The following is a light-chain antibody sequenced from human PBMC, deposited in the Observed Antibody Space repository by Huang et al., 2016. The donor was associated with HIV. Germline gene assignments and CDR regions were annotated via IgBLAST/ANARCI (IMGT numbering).Light chain of an antibody. CDR1: QSLRHRGGKTL. CDR3: MQGIDLPYT. CDR2: EVS. Sequence: IMMMQSPLSLSVTPGQPASISCKSSQSLRHRGGKTLLYWYLQRPGQSPQLLIYEVSSRFSGVSERFSGSGSGTDFTLKISRVEAEDVGVYYCMQGIDLPYTFGQGTKLEIK. J-gene: IGKJ2*01. V-gene: IGKV2-29*02.